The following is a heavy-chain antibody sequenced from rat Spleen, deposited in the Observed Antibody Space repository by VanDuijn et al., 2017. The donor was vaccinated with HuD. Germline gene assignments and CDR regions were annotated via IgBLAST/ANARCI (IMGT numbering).Heavy chain of an antibody. CDR2: IIYDGSGT. V-gene: IGHV5-29*01. J-gene: IGHJ3*01. Sequence: EVQLVESGGGLVQPGRSLKLSCAASGFTFSNYGMAWVRQVPTKGLEWVAIIIYDGSGTFYRDSVKGRFTISRDNAKNTLSLQMDSLRTEDTATYYCATPTPGIPFAYWGQGTLVTVSS. D-gene: IGHD1-4*01. CDR3: ATPTPGIPFAY. CDR1: GFTFSNYG.